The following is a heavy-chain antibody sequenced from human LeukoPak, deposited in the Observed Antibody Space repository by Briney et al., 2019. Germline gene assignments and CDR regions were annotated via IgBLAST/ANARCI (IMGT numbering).Heavy chain of an antibody. Sequence: TSETLSLTCTVSGGSISSYYWSWIRQPPGKGLEWIGYIYYSGSTNYNPSIKSRVTISVDTSKNQFSLKLSSVTAADTAVYYCARHAFYSSSWELDAFDIWGQGTMVTVSS. CDR1: GGSISSYY. CDR2: IYYSGST. J-gene: IGHJ3*02. CDR3: ARHAFYSSSWELDAFDI. V-gene: IGHV4-59*08. D-gene: IGHD6-13*01.